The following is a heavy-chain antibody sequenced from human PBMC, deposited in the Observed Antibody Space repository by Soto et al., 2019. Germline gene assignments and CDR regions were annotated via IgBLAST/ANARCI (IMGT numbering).Heavy chain of an antibody. V-gene: IGHV1-69*13. CDR1: GGTFSSYA. CDR3: ARDQVGYGGNPQGYFDY. D-gene: IGHD4-17*01. Sequence: SVKVSCKASGGTFSSYAISWVRQAPGQGLEWMGGIIPIFGTANYAQKFQGRVTITADESTSTAYMELSSLRSEDTAVYYCARDQVGYGGNPQGYFDYWGQGTLVTSPQ. CDR2: IIPIFGTA. J-gene: IGHJ4*02.